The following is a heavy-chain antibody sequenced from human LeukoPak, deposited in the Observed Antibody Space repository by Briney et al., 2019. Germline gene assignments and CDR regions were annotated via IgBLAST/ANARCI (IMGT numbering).Heavy chain of an antibody. CDR3: ASSKKIWVY. Sequence: GGSLRLSCATSGFTFSTYWMNWVRQAPGKGLEWVANIKPDGSDKYYVDSVKGRFTISRDNAKSSLYLQMNSLRAEDTAVYYCASSKKIWVYWGQGTLVTVSS. D-gene: IGHD2-15*01. V-gene: IGHV3-7*01. CDR2: IKPDGSDK. J-gene: IGHJ4*02. CDR1: GFTFSTYW.